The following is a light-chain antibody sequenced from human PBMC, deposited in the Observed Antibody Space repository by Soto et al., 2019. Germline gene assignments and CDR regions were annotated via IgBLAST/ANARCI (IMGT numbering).Light chain of an antibody. J-gene: IGKJ1*01. CDR1: QSVNNNY. Sequence: EIVLMQSPGTLSLSPGEGATLSCRASQSVNNNYLAWYQQRPGQAPTVLIFDTSRRATGVPDRFSGSGSGTAFTLTISSLQAEDVAVYYCQQYYSTPPTFGQGTKVEIK. CDR2: DTS. V-gene: IGKV3-20*01. CDR3: QQYYSTPPT.